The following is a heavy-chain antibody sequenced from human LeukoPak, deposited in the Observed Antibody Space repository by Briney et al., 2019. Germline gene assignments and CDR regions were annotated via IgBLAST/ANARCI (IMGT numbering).Heavy chain of an antibody. CDR1: GGSISSYY. CDR2: IYHSGTT. V-gene: IGHV4-59*01. Sequence: SETLSLTCTVSGGSISSYYWSWIRQPPGKGLEWIGYIYHSGTTNYNPSLKSRVTISVDTSRNQFSLKLSSVTTADTAIYYCARDLAASSKLDKWGQGTLVAVSS. J-gene: IGHJ4*02. CDR3: ARDLAASSKLDK. D-gene: IGHD2-2*01.